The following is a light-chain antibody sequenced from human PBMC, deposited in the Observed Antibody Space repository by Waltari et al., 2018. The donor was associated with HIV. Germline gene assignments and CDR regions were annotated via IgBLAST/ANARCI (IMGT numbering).Light chain of an antibody. CDR3: CSYSSSGTVL. V-gene: IGLV2-14*03. J-gene: IGLJ2*01. CDR1: NNDVGGQNY. Sequence: HSVLTQPDSMSGSLGQSITIPCNDSNNDVGGQNYEYWYQQSPDKAPRLVIYDVSNRPSGVSGRFSGSKSGSAASLTISGLHPEDEADYYCCSYSSSGTVLFGGGTRLTVL. CDR2: DVS.